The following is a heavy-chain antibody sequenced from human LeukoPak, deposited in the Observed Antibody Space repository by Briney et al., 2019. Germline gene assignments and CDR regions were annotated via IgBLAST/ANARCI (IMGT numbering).Heavy chain of an antibody. CDR3: ARYWGVQLWPHWYFDL. CDR2: IYYSGST. J-gene: IGHJ2*01. CDR1: GGSLSSYY. V-gene: IGHV4-59*01. D-gene: IGHD5-18*01. Sequence: SSETLSLTCTVSGGSLSSYYWSWFRQTPGKGPEWTGYIYYSGSTKYNPSLRSRVTISVDRSKNQFSLKLNSVTAADTAVYYCARYWGVQLWPHWYFDLWGRGSLVTVSS.